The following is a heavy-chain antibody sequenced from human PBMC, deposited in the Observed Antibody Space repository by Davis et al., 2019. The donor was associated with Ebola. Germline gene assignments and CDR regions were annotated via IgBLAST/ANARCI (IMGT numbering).Heavy chain of an antibody. CDR3: ARGRRPYCTGGSCYPGWFDP. CDR2: INHSGST. CDR1: GGSISSYY. Sequence: MPSETLSLTCTVSGGSISSYYWSWIRQPPGKGLEWIGEINHSGSTNYNPSLKSRVTISVDTSKNQFSLKLSSVTAADTAAYYCARGRRPYCTGGSCYPGWFDPWGQGTLVTVSS. J-gene: IGHJ5*02. D-gene: IGHD2-15*01. V-gene: IGHV4-34*01.